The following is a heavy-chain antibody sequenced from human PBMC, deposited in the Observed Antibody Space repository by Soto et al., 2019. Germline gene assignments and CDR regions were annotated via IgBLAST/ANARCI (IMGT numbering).Heavy chain of an antibody. J-gene: IGHJ4*02. D-gene: IGHD3-3*01. CDR2: ISYDGRNK. CDR1: GFTFSSYA. CDR3: AREIERLLGY. V-gene: IGHV3-30*04. Sequence: QVQLVESGGGVVQPGRSLRLSCAASGFTFSSYAMHWVRQAPGKGLEWVAVISYDGRNKYYADSVKGRFTISRDNSKNTLYLKMNSLRAEDTAVHYCAREIERLLGYWGQGTLVTVSS.